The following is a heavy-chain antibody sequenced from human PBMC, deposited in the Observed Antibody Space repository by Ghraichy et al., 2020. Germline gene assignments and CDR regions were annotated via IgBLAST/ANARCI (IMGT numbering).Heavy chain of an antibody. CDR1: GLTFANSA. V-gene: IGHV3-23*01. Sequence: GESLNISCVDSGLTFANSAMSWVRQAPGKGLQWVSHISTSGSRAYYIDSVKGRFTISRDNSKNTLYLQMNNLRVEDTAMYYCAQDLKVPVGVNWSGSNFDSWSQGALVTVSS. D-gene: IGHD3-3*01. CDR3: AQDLKVPVGVNWSGSNFDS. J-gene: IGHJ4*02. CDR2: ISTSGSRA.